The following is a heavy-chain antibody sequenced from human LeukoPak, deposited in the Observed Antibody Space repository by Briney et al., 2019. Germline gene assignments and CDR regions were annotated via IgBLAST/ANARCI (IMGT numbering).Heavy chain of an antibody. CDR2: ISGSGGST. CDR1: GFTFSSYA. CDR3: AKHLTYHYDSSGKREYFQH. D-gene: IGHD3-22*01. Sequence: PGGSLRLSCAASGFTFSSYAMSWVRQAPGKGLEWVSAISGSGGSTHYADSVKGRFTISRDNSKNTLYLQMNSLRAEDTAVYYCAKHLTYHYDSSGKREYFQHWGQGTLVTVSS. J-gene: IGHJ1*01. V-gene: IGHV3-23*01.